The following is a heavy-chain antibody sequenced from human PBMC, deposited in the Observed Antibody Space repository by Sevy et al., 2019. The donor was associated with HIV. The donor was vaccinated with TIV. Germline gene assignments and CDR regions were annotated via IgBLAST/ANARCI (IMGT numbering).Heavy chain of an antibody. CDR2: LSFGCGEI. CDR3: AREGCTKPHDY. V-gene: IGHV3-23*01. D-gene: IGHD2-8*01. Sequence: GGSLRLSCAASGFTFSKYSMSWVRQPPGKGLEWVSTLSFGCGEINYADSVKGRFTISRDNSKSSVYLPMNNLRPEETAVYYCAREGCTKPHDYWGQGTLVTVS. J-gene: IGHJ4*02. CDR1: GFTFSKYS.